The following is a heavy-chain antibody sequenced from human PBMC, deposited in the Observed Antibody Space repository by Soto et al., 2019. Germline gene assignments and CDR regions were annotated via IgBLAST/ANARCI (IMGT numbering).Heavy chain of an antibody. D-gene: IGHD3-16*01. Sequence: PSETLSLTCTVSGGSVSSGSYYWSWIRQPPGKGLEWIGYIYYSGSTNYNPSLKSRVTISVDTSKNQFSLKLSSVTAADTAVYYCASVVPYEAIWRRYYFDYWGQGTLVIVSS. V-gene: IGHV4-61*01. CDR2: IYYSGST. CDR3: ASVVPYEAIWRRYYFDY. CDR1: GGSVSSGSYY. J-gene: IGHJ4*02.